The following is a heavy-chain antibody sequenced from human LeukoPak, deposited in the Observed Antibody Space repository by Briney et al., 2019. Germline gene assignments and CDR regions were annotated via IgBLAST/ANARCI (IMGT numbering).Heavy chain of an antibody. CDR1: GYTFTDYY. Sequence: ASVKVSCKASGYTFTDYYMHWVRQAPGQGLEWMGWINPNTGGTNYAQKFQGRVTMTRDTSISTPYMELSWLRSDDTAVYYCARGLRWLQFNRGFVYWGQGTLVTVSS. J-gene: IGHJ4*02. CDR2: INPNTGGT. V-gene: IGHV1-2*02. CDR3: ARGLRWLQFNRGFVY. D-gene: IGHD5-24*01.